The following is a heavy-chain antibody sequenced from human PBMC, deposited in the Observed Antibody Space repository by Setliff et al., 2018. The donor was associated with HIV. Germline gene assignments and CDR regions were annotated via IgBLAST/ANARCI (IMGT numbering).Heavy chain of an antibody. Sequence: QPGGSLRLSCAASGFAFSSYAMSWVRQAPGKGLEWVSAISGSGGSTYYADSVKGRFTISRDNSKNTLYLQMNSLRVEDTAVYYCAKEPKLGGIAAPFDYWGQGTLVTVSS. J-gene: IGHJ4*02. CDR2: ISGSGGST. V-gene: IGHV3-23*01. CDR1: GFAFSSYA. CDR3: AKEPKLGGIAAPFDY. D-gene: IGHD6-6*01.